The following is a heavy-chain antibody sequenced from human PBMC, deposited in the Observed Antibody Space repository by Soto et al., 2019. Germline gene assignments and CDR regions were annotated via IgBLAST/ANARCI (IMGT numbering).Heavy chain of an antibody. Sequence: QVQLVESGGGWVKPGGSLRLSCAASGFTFSDYYMSWIRQAPGKGLAWVSYITSSGSTIYYAESVKGRFTISRDNAKNSLSLQMNSLRAEDTAVYYCARTMVRGVMTLQHYYYMDVWGKGTTVTVSS. CDR3: ARTMVRGVMTLQHYYYMDV. D-gene: IGHD3-10*01. V-gene: IGHV3-11*01. CDR1: GFTFSDYY. J-gene: IGHJ6*03. CDR2: ITSSGSTI.